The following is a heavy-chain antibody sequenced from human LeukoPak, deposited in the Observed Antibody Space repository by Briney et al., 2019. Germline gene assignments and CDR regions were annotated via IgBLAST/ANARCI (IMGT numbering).Heavy chain of an antibody. CDR2: INHSGST. CDR1: GGSFSGYY. Sequence: PSEALSLTCAVYGGSFSGYYWSWIRQPPGKGLDWIGEINHSGSTNYNPSLKSRVTVSIDTSKNQFSLRLTSVTAADTAVYYCARSRKYDFWSDSPNYDLGYWGQGTLVTVSS. CDR3: ARSRKYDFWSDSPNYDLGY. J-gene: IGHJ4*02. D-gene: IGHD3-3*01. V-gene: IGHV4-34*01.